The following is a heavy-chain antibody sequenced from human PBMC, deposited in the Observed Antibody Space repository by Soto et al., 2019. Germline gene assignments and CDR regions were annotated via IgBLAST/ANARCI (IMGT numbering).Heavy chain of an antibody. CDR2: IYYSGST. J-gene: IGHJ3*02. Sequence: PSETLSLTCTVSGGSISSGGYYWSWIRQHPGKGLEWIGYIYYSGSTYYNPSLKSRVTISVDTSKNQFSLKLSSVTAADTAVYYCARGVLEQDYYDSSGYRAFDIWGQGTVVTVSS. D-gene: IGHD3-22*01. V-gene: IGHV4-31*03. CDR3: ARGVLEQDYYDSSGYRAFDI. CDR1: GGSISSGGYY.